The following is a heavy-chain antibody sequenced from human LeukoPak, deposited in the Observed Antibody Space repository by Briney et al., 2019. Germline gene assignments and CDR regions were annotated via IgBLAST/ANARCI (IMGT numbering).Heavy chain of an antibody. CDR3: VKDWGSYFASGSSYLDY. CDR1: GFTFSSYA. CDR2: ISSAGNSK. V-gene: IGHV3-30*04. D-gene: IGHD3-10*01. Sequence: GGSLRLSCAASGFTFSSYAMHWVRQGPGKGLEWVATISSAGNSKNYADSMKGRFTISRDNSKNTLSLQMNSLRTDDTAVYYCVKDWGSYFASGSSYLDYWGQGTLVSVSS. J-gene: IGHJ4*02.